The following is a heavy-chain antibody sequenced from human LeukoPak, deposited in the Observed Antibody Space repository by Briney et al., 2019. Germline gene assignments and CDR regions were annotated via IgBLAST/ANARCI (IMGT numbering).Heavy chain of an antibody. CDR3: AKEFNRGLPNS. CDR1: GFTFSTYG. D-gene: IGHD2-21*01. J-gene: IGHJ5*01. CDR2: ISYDGSNE. Sequence: GGPLRLSCAASGFTFSTYGMHWVRQAPGKGLEWVAVISYDGSNEYYADSVKGRFTISRDNSKNTLYLQMSSLRAEDTAVYYFAKEFNRGLPNSGGKGPLVT. V-gene: IGHV3-30*18.